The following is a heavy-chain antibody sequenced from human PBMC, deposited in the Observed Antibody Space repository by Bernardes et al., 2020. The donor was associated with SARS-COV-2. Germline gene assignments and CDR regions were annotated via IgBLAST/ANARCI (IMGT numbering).Heavy chain of an antibody. CDR1: GFTFSSYG. Sequence: GGSLRLSCAASGFTFSSYGMHWVRQAPGKGLEWVAVIWYDGSNKYYADSVKGRFTISRDNSKNTLYLQMNSLRAEDTAVYYCARDKVDRGYYYGSGSYYKGYFDYWGQGTLVTVSS. CDR3: ARDKVDRGYYYGSGSYYKGYFDY. J-gene: IGHJ4*02. V-gene: IGHV3-33*01. D-gene: IGHD3-10*01. CDR2: IWYDGSNK.